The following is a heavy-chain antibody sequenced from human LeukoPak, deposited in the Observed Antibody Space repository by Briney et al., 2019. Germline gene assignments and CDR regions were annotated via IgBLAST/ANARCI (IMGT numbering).Heavy chain of an antibody. Sequence: SETLSLTCTVSGGSIGSGTYYWGWIRQPPGKGLEWIGSIYYSGSTYYNPSLKSRVIISIDTSKSQFSLRLSSVTAADTAVYYCARPIVVVPLRAFDIWGQGTMVTVSS. CDR1: GGSIGSGTYY. J-gene: IGHJ3*02. CDR3: ARPIVVVPLRAFDI. CDR2: IYYSGST. V-gene: IGHV4-39*01. D-gene: IGHD2-21*01.